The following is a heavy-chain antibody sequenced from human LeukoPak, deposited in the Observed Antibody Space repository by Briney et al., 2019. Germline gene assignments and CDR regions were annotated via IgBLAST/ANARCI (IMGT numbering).Heavy chain of an antibody. J-gene: IGHJ4*02. D-gene: IGHD5-12*01. Sequence: ASVKVSCKASGYTFTGYYMHWVRQAPGQGLEWMGWINPNSGGTNYAQKFQGRVTMTRDTSISTAYMELSRLRSGDTAVYYCARGRRGGGYLYYFDYWGQGTLVTVSS. CDR3: ARGRRGGGYLYYFDY. V-gene: IGHV1-2*02. CDR1: GYTFTGYY. CDR2: INPNSGGT.